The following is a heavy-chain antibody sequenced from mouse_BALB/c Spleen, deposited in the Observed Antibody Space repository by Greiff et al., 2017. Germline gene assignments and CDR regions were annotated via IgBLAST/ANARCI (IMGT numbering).Heavy chain of an antibody. Sequence: EVQLVESGPSLVKPSQTLSLTCSVTGDSITSGYWNWIRKFPGNKLEYMGYISYSGSTYYNPSLKSRISITRDTSKNQYYLQLNSVTTEDTATYYCATYYGSSYWYFDVWGAGTTVTVSS. J-gene: IGHJ1*01. CDR2: ISYSGST. CDR1: GDSITSGY. V-gene: IGHV3-8*02. D-gene: IGHD1-1*01. CDR3: ATYYGSSYWYFDV.